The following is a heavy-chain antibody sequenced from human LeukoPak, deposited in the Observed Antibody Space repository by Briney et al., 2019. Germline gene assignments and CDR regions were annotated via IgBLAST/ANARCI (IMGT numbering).Heavy chain of an antibody. CDR3: AREGLLNHPFDY. J-gene: IGHJ4*02. CDR2: IYYSGNT. CDR1: GVSISSSNSY. D-gene: IGHD1-14*01. Sequence: PSETLSLTCTVSGVSISSSNSYWGWIRQPPGKGLEWIGSIYYSGNTYYNASLKSQVSISIDTSKNQFSLKLSSVTAADTAVYYCAREGLLNHPFDYWGQGTLVTVSS. V-gene: IGHV4-39*07.